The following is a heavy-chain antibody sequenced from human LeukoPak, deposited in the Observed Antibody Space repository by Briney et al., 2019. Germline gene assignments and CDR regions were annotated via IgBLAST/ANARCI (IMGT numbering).Heavy chain of an antibody. Sequence: GGSLRLSCAASGFTFSSYWMSWVRQAPGKGLEWVANIKQDGSEKYYVDSVKGRFTISRDNSKNTLYLQMNSLRAENTAVYYCAKDIYRYGSGSYAITFDYWGQGTLVTVSS. CDR2: IKQDGSEK. CDR3: AKDIYRYGSGSYAITFDY. J-gene: IGHJ4*02. CDR1: GFTFSSYW. V-gene: IGHV3-7*03. D-gene: IGHD3-10*01.